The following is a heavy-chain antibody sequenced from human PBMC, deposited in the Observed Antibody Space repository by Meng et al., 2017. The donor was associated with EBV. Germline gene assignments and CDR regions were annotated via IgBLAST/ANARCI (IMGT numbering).Heavy chain of an antibody. D-gene: IGHD3-10*01. V-gene: IGHV1-69*01. J-gene: IGHJ4*02. CDR1: GGPFRYYA. CDR2: FLPRLGAP. Sequence: QVKLVQSAARVKKPGASVTVSCKTSGGPFRYYAISWVRQAPGQGLEWLGGFLPRLGAPNYAQKFHGRVKITADESTSTHYMGLSSLRSEDTAIYYCASESGRGYTPDYWGQGTLVTVSS. CDR3: ASESGRGYTPDY.